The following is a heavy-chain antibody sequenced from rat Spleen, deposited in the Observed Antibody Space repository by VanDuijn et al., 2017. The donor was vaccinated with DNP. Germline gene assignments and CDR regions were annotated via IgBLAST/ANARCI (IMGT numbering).Heavy chain of an antibody. D-gene: IGHD4-3*01. CDR1: GFTFSDYY. Sequence: EVQLVQSGGGLVQPGKSLKISCAASGFTFSDYYMAWVRQAPTKGLEWVAYISYDGGMTYYGDSVKGRFTIYRDDGESTLYLQMNSLRSEDMATYYCAIWYNSGWCFDHWGQGVMVTVSS. CDR3: AIWYNSGWCFDH. CDR2: ISYDGGMT. J-gene: IGHJ2*01. V-gene: IGHV5-22*01.